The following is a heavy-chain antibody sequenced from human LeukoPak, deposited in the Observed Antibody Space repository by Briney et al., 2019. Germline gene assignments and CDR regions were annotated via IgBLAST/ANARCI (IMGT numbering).Heavy chain of an antibody. V-gene: IGHV1-46*01. CDR1: GYTFTSYY. CDR3: ASRSGSYSDYYYYYGMDV. J-gene: IGHJ6*02. Sequence: ASVKVSCKASGYTFTSYYMHWVRQAPGQGLEWMGIINPSGGSTSYAQKFQGRVTMTRDTSTSTVYMELSSLRSEDTAVYYCASRSGSYSDYYYYYGMDVWGQGTTVTVSS. CDR2: INPSGGST. D-gene: IGHD1-26*01.